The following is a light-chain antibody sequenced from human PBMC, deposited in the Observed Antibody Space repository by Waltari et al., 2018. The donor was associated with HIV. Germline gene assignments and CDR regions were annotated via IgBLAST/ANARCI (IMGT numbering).Light chain of an antibody. J-gene: IGLJ2*01. CDR2: DDS. CDR1: NIGSKG. V-gene: IGLV3-21*02. Sequence: SYVLTQPPSVSVAPGQTARITCSGNNIGSKGVHWYQHKPGQAPVLVVHDDSDRPSWIPDQFSGSKSGSTATLSISGAEVGDEADYYCQVWESRIEHMVFGGGTKLTVL. CDR3: QVWESRIEHMV.